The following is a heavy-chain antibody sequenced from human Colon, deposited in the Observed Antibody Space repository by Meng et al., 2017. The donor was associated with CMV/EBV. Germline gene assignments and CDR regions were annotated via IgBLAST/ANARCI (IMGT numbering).Heavy chain of an antibody. V-gene: IGHV1-18*01. CDR2: ISTYNGNT. D-gene: IGHD5-12*01. CDR1: HTFASYG. J-gene: IGHJ4*02. CDR3: ARAREVGYSAYDYYDF. Sequence: HTFASYGISWVRQAPGQGLEWMGWISTYNGNTDDAQKFQGRVTMTTDTLTSTAYMELTSLKSDDTAVFYCARAREVGYSAYDYYDFWGQGTLVTVSS.